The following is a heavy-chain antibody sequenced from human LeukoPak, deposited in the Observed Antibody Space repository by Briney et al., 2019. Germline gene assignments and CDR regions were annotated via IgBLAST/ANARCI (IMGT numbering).Heavy chain of an antibody. Sequence: SVKVSCKASGYTFTSYAMHWVRQVPQLGLEWMGGILPAFGTTIYAQKFQDRVTMTADGSRRTVYMELRSLTSEDTGIYYCARDSGMIRGDFWGQGTLVTVSS. V-gene: IGHV1-69*13. CDR1: GYTFTSYA. J-gene: IGHJ4*02. CDR3: ARDSGMIRGDF. D-gene: IGHD6-25*01. CDR2: ILPAFGTT.